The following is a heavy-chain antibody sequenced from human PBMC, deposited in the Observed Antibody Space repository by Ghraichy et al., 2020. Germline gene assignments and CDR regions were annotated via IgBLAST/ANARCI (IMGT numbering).Heavy chain of an antibody. Sequence: GGSLRLSCAGSGFTFGTYAMSWVRQAPGKGLEWVSLITATGGNTYYAGAVKGRFTMSRDNSKNTLYLQMNGLRADDTAVYYCAKRAGGDSGLGSFDVWGQGTMVTASS. D-gene: IGHD2-21*02. CDR1: GFTFGTYA. CDR3: AKRAGGDSGLGSFDV. J-gene: IGHJ3*01. CDR2: ITATGGNT. V-gene: IGHV3-23*01.